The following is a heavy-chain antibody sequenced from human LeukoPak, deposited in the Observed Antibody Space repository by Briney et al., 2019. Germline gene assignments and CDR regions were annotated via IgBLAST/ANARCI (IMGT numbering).Heavy chain of an antibody. D-gene: IGHD3-10*01. CDR2: IDSSGTT. CDR3: ARDAKYYYGSRTFFEH. J-gene: IGHJ4*02. V-gene: IGHV4-4*07. CDR1: GGSFTTYY. Sequence: SETLSLTCTVSGGSFTTYYWSWIRQPAGRGLEWIGHIDSSGTTNYNPSLKSRVTMSTDPSKNQFSLKLSSVTAADTAIYYCARDAKYYYGSRTFFEHWGQGTLLTVSS.